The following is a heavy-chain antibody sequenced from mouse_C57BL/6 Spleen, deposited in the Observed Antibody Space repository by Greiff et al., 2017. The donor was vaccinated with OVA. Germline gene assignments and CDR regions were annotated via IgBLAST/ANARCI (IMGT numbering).Heavy chain of an antibody. Sequence: ESGPELVKPGASVKISCKASGYAFSSSWMNWVKQRPGKGLEWIGRIYPGDGDTNYNGKFKGKATLTADKSSSTAYMQLSSLTSEDSAVYFCARGGNYEYFDVWGTGTTVTVSS. V-gene: IGHV1-82*01. J-gene: IGHJ1*03. CDR2: IYPGDGDT. D-gene: IGHD2-1*01. CDR3: ARGGNYEYFDV. CDR1: GYAFSSSW.